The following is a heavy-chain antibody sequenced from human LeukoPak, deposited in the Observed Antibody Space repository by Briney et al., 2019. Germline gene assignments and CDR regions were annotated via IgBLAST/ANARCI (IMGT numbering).Heavy chain of an antibody. CDR3: ARVAVGRYDFDY. CDR1: GVTFSNYW. D-gene: IGHD1-26*01. V-gene: IGHV3-74*03. Sequence: GGALRLSCTASGVTFSNYWMHWVRQAPGKGPGWVSRINPDGRTITYADSVVGRITISRDNAKNTLYLQMNSLRDEDTAVYYCARVAVGRYDFDYWGRGTLVTVSS. CDR2: INPDGRTI. J-gene: IGHJ4*01.